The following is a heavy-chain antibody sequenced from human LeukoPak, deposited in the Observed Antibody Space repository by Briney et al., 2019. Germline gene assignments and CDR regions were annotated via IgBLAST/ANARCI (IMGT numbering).Heavy chain of an antibody. CDR1: GGSISSYY. CDR2: IYTSGST. V-gene: IGHV4-4*07. D-gene: IGHD6-13*01. CDR3: ARDESSSWYDSGYYYYYMDV. J-gene: IGHJ6*03. Sequence: PSETLSLTCTVSGGSISSYYWSWLRQPAGKGLEWIGRIYTSGSTNYNPSLKSRVTISVDTSKNQFSLKLSSVTAADTAVYYCARDESSSWYDSGYYYYYMDVWGKGTTVTVSS.